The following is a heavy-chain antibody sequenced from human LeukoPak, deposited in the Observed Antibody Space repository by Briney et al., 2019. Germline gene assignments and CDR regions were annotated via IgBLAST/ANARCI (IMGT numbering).Heavy chain of an antibody. V-gene: IGHV3-23*01. CDR2: ISGSGGST. J-gene: IGHJ4*02. D-gene: IGHD3-22*01. Sequence: PGGSLRLSCAASGFTFSSYAMSWVRQAPGKGLEWVSAISGSGGSTYYADSVKGRFTISRDNSKNTLYLQMNSLRAEDTAVYYCAKVSSGYYYYETDYFDYWGQGTLVTVSS. CDR3: AKVSSGYYYYETDYFDY. CDR1: GFTFSSYA.